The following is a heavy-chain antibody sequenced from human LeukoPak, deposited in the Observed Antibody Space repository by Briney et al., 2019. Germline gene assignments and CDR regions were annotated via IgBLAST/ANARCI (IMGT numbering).Heavy chain of an antibody. V-gene: IGHV3-48*01. CDR3: ARVLHKRNYDSTTYYGY. Sequence: GGSLRLSCAASGFTFSNNAMHWVRQAPGKGLEWVSYISSSSSTIYYADSVKGRFTISRDNAKNSLYLQMNSLRAEDTAVYYCARVLHKRNYDSTTYYGYWGQGTLVTVSS. CDR1: GFTFSNNA. J-gene: IGHJ4*02. CDR2: ISSSSSTI. D-gene: IGHD3-22*01.